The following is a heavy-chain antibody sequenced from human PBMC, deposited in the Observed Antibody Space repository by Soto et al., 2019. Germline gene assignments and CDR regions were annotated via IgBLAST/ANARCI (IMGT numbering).Heavy chain of an antibody. Sequence: GRSLRLSCAASGFSFNNHGMHWVRQAPGRGLEWVSVIWYDGRYKYYADSVKGRFTISTDNSKNTLYLQMNSLRAEDRPLYYCAGQHIVCYYYGSWGQGTLVTVAS. V-gene: IGHV3-33*01. CDR3: AGQHIVCYYYGS. D-gene: IGHD2-21*01. CDR2: IWYDGRYK. CDR1: GFSFNNHG. J-gene: IGHJ4*01.